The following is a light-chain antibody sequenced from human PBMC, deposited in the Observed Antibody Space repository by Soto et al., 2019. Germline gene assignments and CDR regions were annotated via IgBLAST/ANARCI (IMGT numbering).Light chain of an antibody. CDR1: QSVSNN. V-gene: IGKV3-15*01. Sequence: EIVMTQSPATLSVSPGERATLSFRASQSVSNNLAWYQQKPVQAPRILIYGASTRATGIPARISGSGSGTEFTLTISSLQSEEFAVYYCRQYKTWTPLTFGGGIKVETK. CDR3: RQYKTWTPLT. J-gene: IGKJ4*01. CDR2: GAS.